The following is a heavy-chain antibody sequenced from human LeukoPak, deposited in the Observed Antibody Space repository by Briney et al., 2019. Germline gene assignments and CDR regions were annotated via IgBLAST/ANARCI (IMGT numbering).Heavy chain of an antibody. D-gene: IGHD3-22*01. CDR1: GFTFSTYT. Sequence: PGGSLRLSCAASGFTFSTYTMNWARQAPGKGLEWFSSINSGGSTTHYADSVKGRFTISRDNAQNSLYLQMNSLRVDDAAVYYCLRGDSRDFWGQGTLVTVSS. V-gene: IGHV3-21*01. CDR3: LRGDSRDF. CDR2: INSGGSTT. J-gene: IGHJ4*02.